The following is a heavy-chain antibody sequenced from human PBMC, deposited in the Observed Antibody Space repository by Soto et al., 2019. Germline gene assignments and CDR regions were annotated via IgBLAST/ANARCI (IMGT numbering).Heavy chain of an antibody. CDR1: GFTFSTYA. CDR3: ANGYCNSGSTTCYEIMDS. V-gene: IGHV3-23*01. CDR2: ITGSTSST. J-gene: IGHJ4*02. D-gene: IGHD2-2*01. Sequence: GGSLRLSCAASGFTFSTYAMNWVRQAPGKGLEWVSTITGSTSSTFYADSVKGRFTISRDNSKNTLFLQMNSLRAEDTAVYYCANGYCNSGSTTCYEIMDSWGQGTLVTVSS.